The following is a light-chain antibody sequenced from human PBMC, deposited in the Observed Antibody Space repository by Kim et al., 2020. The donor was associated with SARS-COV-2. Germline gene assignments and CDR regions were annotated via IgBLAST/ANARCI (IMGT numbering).Light chain of an antibody. J-gene: IGLJ3*02. CDR1: KLGDKY. V-gene: IGLV3-1*01. Sequence: SYELTQPPSVSVSPGQTASITCSGDKLGDKYACWYQQKPGQSPVLVIYQDTRRPSGIPERFSASNSGNTATPTLSGTQAMDEADYYSQAWDSGVVVGGGT. CDR3: QAWDSGVV. CDR2: QDT.